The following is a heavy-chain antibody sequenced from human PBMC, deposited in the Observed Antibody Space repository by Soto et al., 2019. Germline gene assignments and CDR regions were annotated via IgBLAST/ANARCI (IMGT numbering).Heavy chain of an antibody. CDR2: IYYSGST. V-gene: IGHV4-31*03. CDR1: GGSITTGGYY. J-gene: IGHJ4*02. D-gene: IGHD5-18*01. Sequence: PSETLSLTCPVSGGSITTGGYYWSWIRQHPGKGLEWIGYIYYSGSTSYNPSLKSRITMSVDTSKNQFSLKLNSVTAADTAVYYCARDDTRAGYDYWGQGTLVTVSS. CDR3: ARDDTRAGYDY.